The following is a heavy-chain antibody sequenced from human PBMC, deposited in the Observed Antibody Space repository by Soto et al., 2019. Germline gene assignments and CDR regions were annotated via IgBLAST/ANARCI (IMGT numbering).Heavy chain of an antibody. Sequence: PGGSLRLSCASSGFTFSRHWMHWVRQAPGKGLVWVARVNDDGSSTAYGDSVRGRFTISRDNAKNTLYLQMDSLKTEDTAVYYCARDLITASGGPNWYFDLWGRGTPVTVSS. V-gene: IGHV3-74*01. CDR1: GFTFSRHW. CDR3: ARDLITASGGPNWYFDL. J-gene: IGHJ2*01. CDR2: VNDDGSST. D-gene: IGHD1-20*01.